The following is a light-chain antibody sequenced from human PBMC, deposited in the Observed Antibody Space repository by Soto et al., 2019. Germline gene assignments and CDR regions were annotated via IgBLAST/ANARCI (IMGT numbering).Light chain of an antibody. CDR1: QSVSSN. Sequence: ETVMTQSPATLSVSPGERVLLSCRASQSVSSNLAWYQQKPGQAPRLLIYGTSTRATGIPARFSGSGSGTEFTLTISSLQSEDFAVYYCLQFKTWPYTSGQGTKLEIK. CDR3: LQFKTWPYT. J-gene: IGKJ2*01. V-gene: IGKV3D-15*01. CDR2: GTS.